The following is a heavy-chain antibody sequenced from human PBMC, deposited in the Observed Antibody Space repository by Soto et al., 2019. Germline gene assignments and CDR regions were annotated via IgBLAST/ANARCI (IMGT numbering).Heavy chain of an antibody. Sequence: QVQLQQWGAGLLKPSETLSLTCAVYGGSFNGYYWNWIRQPPGKGLEWIGEIDHSGYTNYNPSLKSRVPISVETSKNQFSLRLTSVTAADTAVYYCARVRDWFDPWGQGTLVTVSS. CDR3: ARVRDWFDP. J-gene: IGHJ5*02. D-gene: IGHD3-3*01. CDR1: GGSFNGYY. CDR2: IDHSGYT. V-gene: IGHV4-34*01.